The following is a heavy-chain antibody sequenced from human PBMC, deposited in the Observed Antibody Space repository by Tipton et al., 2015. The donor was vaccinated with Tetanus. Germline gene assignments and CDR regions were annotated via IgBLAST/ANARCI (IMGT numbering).Heavy chain of an antibody. V-gene: IGHV4-59*01. J-gene: IGHJ6*02. CDR2: IYYSGST. CDR3: ARDGSGWPYYGMDV. Sequence: LRLSCTVSGGSISSYYWSWIRQPPGKGLEWIGYIYYSGSTNYNPSLKSRVTISVDTSKNQFSLKLSSVTAADTAVYYCARDGSGWPYYGMDVWGQGTTVTVSS. D-gene: IGHD6-19*01. CDR1: GGSISSYY.